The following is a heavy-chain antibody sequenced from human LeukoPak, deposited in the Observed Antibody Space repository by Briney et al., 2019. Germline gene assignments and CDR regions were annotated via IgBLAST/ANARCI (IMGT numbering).Heavy chain of an antibody. J-gene: IGHJ3*02. CDR1: GFTFSSYG. CDR3: ARDYYDSSGYYAFDI. D-gene: IGHD3-22*01. Sequence: GGSLRLSCAASGFTFSSYGMNWVRQAPGKGLEWVSDISSSSSTIYYADSVKGRFTISRDNAKNSVHLQMNSLRAEDTAVYYCARDYYDSSGYYAFDIWGQGTMVTVSS. V-gene: IGHV3-48*01. CDR2: ISSSSSTI.